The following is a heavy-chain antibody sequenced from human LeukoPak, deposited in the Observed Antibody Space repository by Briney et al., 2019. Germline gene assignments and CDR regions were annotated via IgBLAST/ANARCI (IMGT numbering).Heavy chain of an antibody. Sequence: SETLSLTCTVSGGSISSYYWSWIRQPPGKGLEWIGYIYYSGSTNYNPSLKGRVTISVDTSKNQFSLKLSSVTAADTAVYYCARARQYYDSSGYYSEEPYYFDYWGQGTLVTVSS. D-gene: IGHD3-22*01. CDR2: IYYSGST. V-gene: IGHV4-59*01. J-gene: IGHJ4*02. CDR3: ARARQYYDSSGYYSEEPYYFDY. CDR1: GGSISSYY.